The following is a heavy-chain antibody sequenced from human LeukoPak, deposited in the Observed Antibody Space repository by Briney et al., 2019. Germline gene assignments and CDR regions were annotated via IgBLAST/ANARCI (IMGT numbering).Heavy chain of an antibody. Sequence: GGSLRLSCAASGFIFSSYGMHWVRQATGKGLEWVSTITTSGDTYYPGSVKGRFTISREDAKNSLYLQMNSLTAGDTAVYYCARESCSGGSCYLLDSWGQGTLVTVSS. CDR1: GFIFSSYG. J-gene: IGHJ4*02. D-gene: IGHD2-15*01. CDR3: ARESCSGGSCYLLDS. CDR2: ITTSGDT. V-gene: IGHV3-13*01.